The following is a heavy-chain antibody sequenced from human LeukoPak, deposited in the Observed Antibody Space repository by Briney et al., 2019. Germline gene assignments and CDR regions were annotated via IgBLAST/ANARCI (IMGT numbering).Heavy chain of an antibody. Sequence: ASVKVSCKASGYTFTSYGISWVRQAPGQGLEWMGWISAYNGNTNYAQKLQGRVTMTTDTSTSTAYMELRSLRSDDTAVYYCARVRLWGYGYYYYYYMDDWGKGTTVTVSS. CDR2: ISAYNGNT. CDR3: ARVRLWGYGYYYYYYMDD. J-gene: IGHJ6*03. V-gene: IGHV1-18*01. CDR1: GYTFTSYG. D-gene: IGHD4/OR15-4a*01.